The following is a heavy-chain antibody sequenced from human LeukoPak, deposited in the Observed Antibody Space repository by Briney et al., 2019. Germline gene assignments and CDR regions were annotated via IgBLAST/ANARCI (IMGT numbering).Heavy chain of an antibody. D-gene: IGHD3-22*01. Sequence: EASLKVSCKASGYTFTSYYMHWVRQAPGQGLEWMGIINPSGGSTSYAQKFQGRVTMTRDTSTSTVYMELSSLRSEDTAVYYCARDRYRDYYDSSGYYYFDYWGQGTLVTVSS. CDR3: ARDRYRDYYDSSGYYYFDY. CDR2: INPSGGST. J-gene: IGHJ4*02. CDR1: GYTFTSYY. V-gene: IGHV1-46*01.